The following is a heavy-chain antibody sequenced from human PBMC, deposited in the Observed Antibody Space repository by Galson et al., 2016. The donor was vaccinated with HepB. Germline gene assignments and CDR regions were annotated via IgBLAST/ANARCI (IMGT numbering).Heavy chain of an antibody. CDR3: ARGRYQYDTSDFPGFDY. J-gene: IGHJ4*02. D-gene: IGHD3-22*01. CDR1: GFSFTDYG. V-gene: IGHV3-30*03. CDR2: ISYGGSDH. Sequence: SLRLSCAASGFSFTDYGIHWVRQAPGKGLEWVAVISYGGSDHRYADSVKGRFAISRDSSKNTLYLQMDSLRAEDTAVYYCARGRYQYDTSDFPGFDYWGQGTLVTISS.